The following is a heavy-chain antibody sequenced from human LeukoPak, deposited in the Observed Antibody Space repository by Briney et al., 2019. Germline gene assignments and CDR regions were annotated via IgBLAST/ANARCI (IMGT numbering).Heavy chain of an antibody. Sequence: SETLSLTCAVSGGSFNDYYWSWVRQSPGKGLEWLGESIHGGSTTNTPSLKSRISISIDTSKNHFSLNLTSVTAADTAVYYCARADHSSSWTYYYYSMDVWGQGTTVTVSS. CDR2: SIHGGST. J-gene: IGHJ6*02. CDR1: GGSFNDYY. D-gene: IGHD6-13*01. V-gene: IGHV4-34*12. CDR3: ARADHSSSWTYYYYSMDV.